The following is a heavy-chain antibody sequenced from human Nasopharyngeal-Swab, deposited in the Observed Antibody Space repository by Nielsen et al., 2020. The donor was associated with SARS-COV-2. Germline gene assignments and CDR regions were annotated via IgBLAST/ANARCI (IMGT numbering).Heavy chain of an antibody. V-gene: IGHV3-73*01. D-gene: IGHD6-19*01. CDR1: EFTFSGFA. CDR3: TRSGAYSSGWFLGDY. CDR2: IKSKANSYAT. Sequence: GGSLRLSCAASEFTFSGFAMHWVRQASGKGLEWVGHIKSKANSYATTYAASVKGRFTISRDDSKNTAFLQMNSLETEDTAVYYCTRSGAYSSGWFLGDYWGQGTLVPSPQ. J-gene: IGHJ4*02.